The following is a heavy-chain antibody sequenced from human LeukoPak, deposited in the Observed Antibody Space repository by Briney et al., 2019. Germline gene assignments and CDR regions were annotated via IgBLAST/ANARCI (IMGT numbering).Heavy chain of an antibody. CDR2: IEPCDSYT. D-gene: IGHD2-2*01. J-gene: IGHJ5*02. CDR3: ARRVVPAAPWVGFDP. CDR1: GYSLTSYW. Sequence: GGALKISCKGSGYSLTSYWISWVRQMPGKGLEWKGRIEPCDSYTNYSPSFQGHVTTSADKSISTAYLQWSSLRASDTAMYYCARRVVPAAPWVGFDPWGQGTLVTVSS. V-gene: IGHV5-10-1*01.